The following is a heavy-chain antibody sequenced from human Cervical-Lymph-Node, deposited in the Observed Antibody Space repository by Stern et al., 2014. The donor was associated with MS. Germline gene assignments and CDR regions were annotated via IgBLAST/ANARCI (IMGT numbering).Heavy chain of an antibody. CDR1: GYSFTSYW. CDR3: ARQKEGIAALLDY. Sequence: EVQLVQSGAEVKKPGESLKISCKGSGYSFTSYWIGWVRQMPGKGLEWMGIIYPVDSDARSSPSFQGQVTSSADKSISTAYLQWSSLKASDTAMYYCARQKEGIAALLDYWGQGTLVTVSS. V-gene: IGHV5-51*01. J-gene: IGHJ4*02. D-gene: IGHD6-13*01. CDR2: IYPVDSDA.